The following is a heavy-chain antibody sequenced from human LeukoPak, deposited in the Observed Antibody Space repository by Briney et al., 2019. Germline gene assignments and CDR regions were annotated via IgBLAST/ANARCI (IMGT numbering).Heavy chain of an antibody. D-gene: IGHD6-13*01. J-gene: IGHJ4*02. Sequence: GGSLRLSCAASGFTFSSYNMNWVRQVPGKGLEWVSSITSTGSYTFYADSVKGRFTISRDNSKNTLYLQMNSLRAEDTAVYYCAKLAIPGIAAATPGDWGQGTLVTVSS. CDR3: AKLAIPGIAAATPGD. V-gene: IGHV3-23*01. CDR1: GFTFSSYN. CDR2: ITSTGSYT.